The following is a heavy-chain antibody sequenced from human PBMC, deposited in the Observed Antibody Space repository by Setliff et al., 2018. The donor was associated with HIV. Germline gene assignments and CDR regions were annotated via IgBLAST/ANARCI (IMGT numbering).Heavy chain of an antibody. J-gene: IGHJ4*02. Sequence: GASVKVSCKASGYTFSAYYMHWVRQAPGQGLEWMGIINPSSGSTTYAQKFQGRVTMTRDTSTSTVYMELSSLRSEDTAVYYCARGWEGGMDYWGQGTLVNVSS. D-gene: IGHD1-26*01. CDR1: GYTFSAYY. CDR3: ARGWEGGMDY. V-gene: IGHV1-46*01. CDR2: INPSSGST.